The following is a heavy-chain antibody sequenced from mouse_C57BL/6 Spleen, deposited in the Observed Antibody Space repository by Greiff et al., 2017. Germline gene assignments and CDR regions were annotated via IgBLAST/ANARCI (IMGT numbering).Heavy chain of an antibody. CDR2: ISYDGSN. D-gene: IGHD2-2*01. CDR1: GYSITSGYY. J-gene: IGHJ3*01. V-gene: IGHV3-6*01. Sequence: ESGPGLVKPSQSLSLTCSVTGYSITSGYYWNWIRQFPGNKLEWMGYISYDGSNNYNPSLKNRISITRDTSKNQFFLKLNSVTTEDTATYYCARRGYDGAWFAYWGQGTLVTVSA. CDR3: ARRGYDGAWFAY.